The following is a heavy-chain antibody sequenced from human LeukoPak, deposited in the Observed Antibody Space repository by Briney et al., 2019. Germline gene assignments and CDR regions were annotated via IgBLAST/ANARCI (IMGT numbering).Heavy chain of an antibody. J-gene: IGHJ6*02. Sequence: GGSLRLSCAASGFTFESYTIHWVRQAPGKGLEWVANIKEDGSEKYYVDSVKGRFTISRDNAKNSLYLQMNSLRAEDTALYYCARDLHYYVAMDVWGQGTTVTVSS. D-gene: IGHD3-10*02. V-gene: IGHV3-7*05. CDR2: IKEDGSEK. CDR3: ARDLHYYVAMDV. CDR1: GFTFESYT.